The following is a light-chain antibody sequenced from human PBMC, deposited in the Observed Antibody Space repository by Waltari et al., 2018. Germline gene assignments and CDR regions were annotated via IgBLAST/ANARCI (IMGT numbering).Light chain of an antibody. Sequence: DAVMTQSPLSLLVTLGQPASISCRSSQSLVSSDGNTYLSWFRQRPGQSPRRLIYTVSNRDTAVPDRFSGSGSGTDFTLKISRVEAEDVGVYYCMQATYWPWTFGQGTKVEIK. CDR2: TVS. CDR3: MQATYWPWT. V-gene: IGKV2-30*01. J-gene: IGKJ1*01. CDR1: QSLVSSDGNTY.